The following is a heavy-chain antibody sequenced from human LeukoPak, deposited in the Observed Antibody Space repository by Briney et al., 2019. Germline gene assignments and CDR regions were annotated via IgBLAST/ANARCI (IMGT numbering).Heavy chain of an antibody. D-gene: IGHD6-13*01. CDR1: GGSVSSGGYY. Sequence: SETLSLTCTVSGGSVSSGGYYWSWIRQHPGKGLEWIGYIYYSGNTYYNPSLKSRVTISVDTSKNQFSLKLCSVTTADTAVYYCARVIAAAGTDYWGQGTLVTVSS. CDR3: ARVIAAAGTDY. V-gene: IGHV4-31*03. J-gene: IGHJ4*02. CDR2: IYYSGNT.